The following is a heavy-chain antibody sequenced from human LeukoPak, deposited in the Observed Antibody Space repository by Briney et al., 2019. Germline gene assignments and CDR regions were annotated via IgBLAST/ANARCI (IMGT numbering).Heavy chain of an antibody. CDR3: AREEGGTLYY. V-gene: IGHV4-59*12. Sequence: SETLSLTCTVSGGSISSYYWSWIRQPPGKGLEWIGNIYYSGSTYSNPSLRSRVSISVDTSKNQFSLKLSSVTAADTAVYYCAREEGGTLYYWGQGTLVLVSS. CDR1: GGSISSYY. CDR2: IYYSGST. D-gene: IGHD2-15*01. J-gene: IGHJ4*02.